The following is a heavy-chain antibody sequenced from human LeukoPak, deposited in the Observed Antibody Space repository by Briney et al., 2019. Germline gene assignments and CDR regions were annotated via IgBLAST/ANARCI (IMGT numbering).Heavy chain of an antibody. Sequence: ASVKVSCKASGYTITGYYMHWVRQAPGQGLEWMGWINPNSGGTNYAQKFQGRVTMTRDTSISTAYMELSSLRSEDTAVYYCARGLIEPYCSGGSCYGLRAYYYYYYMDVWGKGTTVTISS. J-gene: IGHJ6*03. D-gene: IGHD2-15*01. CDR3: ARGLIEPYCSGGSCYGLRAYYYYYYMDV. CDR1: GYTITGYY. V-gene: IGHV1-2*02. CDR2: INPNSGGT.